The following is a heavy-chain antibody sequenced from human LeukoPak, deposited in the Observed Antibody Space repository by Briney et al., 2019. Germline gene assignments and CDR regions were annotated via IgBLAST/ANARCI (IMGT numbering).Heavy chain of an antibody. V-gene: IGHV3-48*01. CDR3: TTSRHSSSWYYNDY. Sequence: GGSLRLSCVGSGFTFSGNSMNWVRQAPGRGLEWVSHISANSTIIHYADSVKGRVTISRDNAKNSVFLQMNRLRVEDTAVYYCTTSRHSSSWYYNDYWGQGILVTVS. J-gene: IGHJ4*02. D-gene: IGHD6-13*01. CDR2: ISANSTII. CDR1: GFTFSGNS.